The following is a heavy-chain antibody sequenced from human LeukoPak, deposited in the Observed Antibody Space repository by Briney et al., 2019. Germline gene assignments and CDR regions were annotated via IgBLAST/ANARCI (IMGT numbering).Heavy chain of an antibody. CDR1: GFTFSDYY. Sequence: GGSLRLSCAASGFTFSDYYMSWIRQAPGKGLEWVSYISSSGSTIYYADSVKGRFTISRDNAKNSLYLQMSSLRAEDTAVYYCASHQWELLTSYFDYWGQGTLVTVSS. D-gene: IGHD1-26*01. J-gene: IGHJ4*02. CDR2: ISSSGSTI. CDR3: ASHQWELLTSYFDY. V-gene: IGHV3-11*04.